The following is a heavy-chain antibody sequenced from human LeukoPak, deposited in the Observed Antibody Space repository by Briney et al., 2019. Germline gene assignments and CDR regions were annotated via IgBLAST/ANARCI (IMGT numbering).Heavy chain of an antibody. V-gene: IGHV4-31*03. CDR2: IYYSGST. CDR1: GGSISSGGYY. CDR3: ASLYCSGGSCYRFDY. Sequence: SETLSLTCTVSGGSISSGGYYWSWIRQHPGKGLEWIGYIYYSGSTYYNPSLKSRVTISVDTSKSQFSLKLSSVTAADTAVYYCASLYCSGGSCYRFDYWGQGTLVTVSS. D-gene: IGHD2-15*01. J-gene: IGHJ4*02.